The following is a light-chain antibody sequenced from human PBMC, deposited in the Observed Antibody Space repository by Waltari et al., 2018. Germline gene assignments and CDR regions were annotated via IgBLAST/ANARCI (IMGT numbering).Light chain of an antibody. V-gene: IGLV2-23*01. CDR2: EGS. CDR1: SSDVGSYNL. CDR3: CSYAGSTASVM. Sequence: QSALTQPASVSGSPGQSITISCTGTSSDVGSYNLVSWYQHHPGKAPKVMIYEGSKRPSWVSNRFSGSKSGNPASLTISGLQAEDEADYYCCSYAGSTASVMFGGGTKLTVL. J-gene: IGLJ3*02.